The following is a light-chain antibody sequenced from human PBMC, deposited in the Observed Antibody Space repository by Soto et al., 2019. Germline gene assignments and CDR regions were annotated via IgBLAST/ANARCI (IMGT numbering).Light chain of an antibody. J-gene: IGKJ4*01. CDR1: NTISYW. Sequence: DIQLTQSPSTLSASVGDRVTITCRTSNTISYWLAWHQQKPGKAPQVMIYDATRLNSGVPSRFSGSGSGTEFTLTISSLQPEDFATYYCQQLYSFPLTFGGGTKVDIK. V-gene: IGKV1-5*01. CDR3: QQLYSFPLT. CDR2: DAT.